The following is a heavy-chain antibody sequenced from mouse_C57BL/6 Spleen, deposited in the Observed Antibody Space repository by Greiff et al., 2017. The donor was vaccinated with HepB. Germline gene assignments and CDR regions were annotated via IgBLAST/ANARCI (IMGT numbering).Heavy chain of an antibody. D-gene: IGHD1-1*01. J-gene: IGHJ3*01. CDR1: GFTFSDYG. V-gene: IGHV5-17*01. CDR2: ISSGSSTI. CDR3: AMTLITTVVVPTY. Sequence: EVNLVESGGGLVKPGGSLKLSCAASGFTFSDYGMHWVRQAPEKGLEWVAYISSGSSTIYYADTVKGRFTISRDNAKNTLFLQMTSLRSEDTAMYYCAMTLITTVVVPTYWGQGTLVTVSA.